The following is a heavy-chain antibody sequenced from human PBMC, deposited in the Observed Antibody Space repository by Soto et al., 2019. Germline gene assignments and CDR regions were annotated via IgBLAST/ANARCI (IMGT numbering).Heavy chain of an antibody. CDR2: ISAYNGNT. CDR1: GYTFTSYV. V-gene: IGHV1-18*01. J-gene: IGHJ6*02. D-gene: IGHD5-18*01. CDR3: ARSPWIQLWSTAYYYYGMDV. Sequence: ASVKVSCKASGYTFTSYVISWVRQAPGQGLEWMGWISAYNGNTNYAQKLQGRVTMTTDTSTSTAYMELRSLRSDDTAVYYCARSPWIQLWSTAYYYYGMDVWGQGTTVTVSS.